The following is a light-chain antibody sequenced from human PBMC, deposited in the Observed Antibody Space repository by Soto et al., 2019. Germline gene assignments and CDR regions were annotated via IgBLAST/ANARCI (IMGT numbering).Light chain of an antibody. Sequence: QSVLTQPASVSGSPGQSITISCTGTSSDVGGYNYVSWYQHHPGKAPKLMIYEVSNRPSGVSNRFSGSKSGYTASLTISGLQAEDAADYYCNSYTTTSTYVFGTGTKVTVL. CDR1: SSDVGGYNY. CDR2: EVS. V-gene: IGLV2-14*01. CDR3: NSYTTTSTYV. J-gene: IGLJ1*01.